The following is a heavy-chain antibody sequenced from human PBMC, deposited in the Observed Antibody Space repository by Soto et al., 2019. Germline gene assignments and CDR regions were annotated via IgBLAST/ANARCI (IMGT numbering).Heavy chain of an antibody. CDR2: IDPSDSYT. J-gene: IGHJ6*02. CDR1: GYSFTSYW. CDR3: ASTIEARPYYYGMDV. V-gene: IGHV5-10-1*01. Sequence: PGESLKISCKGSGYSFTSYWISWVRQMPGKGLEWMGRIDPSDSYTNYSPSFQGHVTISADKSISTAYLQWSSLKASDTAMYYCASTIEARPYYYGMDVWGQGTTVTVSS. D-gene: IGHD6-6*01.